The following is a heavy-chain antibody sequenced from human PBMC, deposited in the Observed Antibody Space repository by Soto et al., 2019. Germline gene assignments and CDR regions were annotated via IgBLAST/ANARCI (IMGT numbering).Heavy chain of an antibody. CDR3: ARDLLGSSSSNYYYYGMDV. CDR2: ISYDGSNK. V-gene: IGHV3-30-3*01. D-gene: IGHD6-6*01. Sequence: QVQLVESGGGVVQPGRSLRLSCAASGFTFSSYAMHWVRQAPGKGLEWVAVISYDGSNKYYADSVKGRFTISRDNSKNTLYLQMNSLRAEDTAVYYCARDLLGSSSSNYYYYGMDVWGQGTTVTVSS. CDR1: GFTFSSYA. J-gene: IGHJ6*02.